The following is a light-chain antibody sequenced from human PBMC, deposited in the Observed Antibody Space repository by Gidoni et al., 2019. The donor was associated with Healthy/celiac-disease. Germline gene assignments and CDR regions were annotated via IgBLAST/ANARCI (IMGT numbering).Light chain of an antibody. CDR1: QDISNY. J-gene: IGKJ2*01. Sequence: ITMTQSSSSLSASVGDRVTITCQASQDISNYLNWYQQKPGKAPKLLIYDASNLETGVPSRFSGSGSGTDFTFTISSLQPEDIATYYCQQYNNLLYTFGQGTKLEIK. CDR2: DAS. V-gene: IGKV1-33*01. CDR3: QQYNNLLYT.